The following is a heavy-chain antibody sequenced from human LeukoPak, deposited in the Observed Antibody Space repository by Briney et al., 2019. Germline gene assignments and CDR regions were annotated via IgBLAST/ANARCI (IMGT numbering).Heavy chain of an antibody. Sequence: GGSLRLSCAASGFTFDHYAMHWVRQAPGKGLEWVSGISWNSGSIGYADSVKGRFTISRDNAKNSLYLQMNSLRAEDTALYYCAKDRRAICSSTSCFDAFDIWGQGTMVTVSS. CDR1: GFTFDHYA. CDR3: AKDRRAICSSTSCFDAFDI. J-gene: IGHJ3*02. CDR2: ISWNSGSI. D-gene: IGHD2-2*01. V-gene: IGHV3-9*01.